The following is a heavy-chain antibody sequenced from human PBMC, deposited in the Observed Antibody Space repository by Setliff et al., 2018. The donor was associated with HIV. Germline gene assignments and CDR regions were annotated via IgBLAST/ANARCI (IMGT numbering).Heavy chain of an antibody. J-gene: IGHJ4*02. CDR3: ARLTTTYYYDSSAYYHPV. V-gene: IGHV4-59*11. D-gene: IGHD3-22*01. CDR1: GGSFSSHY. CDR2: IYYSGST. Sequence: SETLSLTCAVYGGSFSSHYWSWIRQPPGKGLEWIGSIYYSGSTNYNPSLKSRVTISVDTSKNQFSLKLSSVTAADTAVFYCARLTTTYYYDSSAYYHPVWGQGTLVTVSS.